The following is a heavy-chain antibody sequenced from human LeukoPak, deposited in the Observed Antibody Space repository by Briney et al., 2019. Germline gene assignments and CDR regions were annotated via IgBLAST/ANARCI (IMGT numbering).Heavy chain of an antibody. Sequence: SETLSLTCTVSGGSISSSSYYWSWIRQPAGKGLEWIGRIYTSGSTNYNPSLKSRVTISVDTSKNQFSLKLSSVTAADTAVYYCAILMVRGVKVVDYWGQGTLVTVSS. CDR2: IYTSGST. CDR3: AILMVRGVKVVDY. J-gene: IGHJ4*02. V-gene: IGHV4-61*02. D-gene: IGHD3-10*01. CDR1: GGSISSSSYY.